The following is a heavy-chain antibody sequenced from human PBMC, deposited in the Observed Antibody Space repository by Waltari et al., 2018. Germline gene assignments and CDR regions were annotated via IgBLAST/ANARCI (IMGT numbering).Heavy chain of an antibody. D-gene: IGHD3-22*01. CDR1: VGSFSGYS. CDR3: ARGRGYYDSSGYFATRHFDL. V-gene: IGHV4-34*01. Sequence: QVHLQQWGAGLLKPSETLSLTCAVYVGSFSGYSWSWIRQPPGAVLECIGEINHSESTNYNPSLKSRVTISVDTSKNQFSLKLSSVTAADTAVYYCARGRGYYDSSGYFATRHFDLWGRGTLVTVSS. CDR2: INHSEST. J-gene: IGHJ2*01.